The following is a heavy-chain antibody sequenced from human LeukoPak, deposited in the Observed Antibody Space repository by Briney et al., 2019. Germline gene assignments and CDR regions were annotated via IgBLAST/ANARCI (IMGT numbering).Heavy chain of an antibody. CDR3: ARFTDYYDSSGYSLDY. CDR2: ISSSSSTI. CDR1: GFTFSSYS. J-gene: IGHJ4*02. D-gene: IGHD3-22*01. V-gene: IGHV3-48*04. Sequence: GGSLRLSCAASGFTFSSYSVNWVRQAPGKGLEWVSYISSSSSTIYYADSVKGRFTISRDNAKNSLYLQMNSLRAEDTAVYYCARFTDYYDSSGYSLDYWGQGTLVTVSS.